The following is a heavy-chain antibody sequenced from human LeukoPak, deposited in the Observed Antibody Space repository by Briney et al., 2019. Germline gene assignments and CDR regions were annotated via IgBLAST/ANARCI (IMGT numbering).Heavy chain of an antibody. D-gene: IGHD2-21*01. Sequence: ASVKVSCKASGYTFTSYDINWVRQATGQGLEWMGWMNPNNGNTGYAQKFQGRVTMSRNTSISTAYLELSSLRSEDTAVYYRTRGPSGGSLFLLWGQGTLVTVSS. V-gene: IGHV1-8*01. J-gene: IGHJ4*02. CDR1: GYTFTSYD. CDR2: MNPNNGNT. CDR3: TRGPSGGSLFLL.